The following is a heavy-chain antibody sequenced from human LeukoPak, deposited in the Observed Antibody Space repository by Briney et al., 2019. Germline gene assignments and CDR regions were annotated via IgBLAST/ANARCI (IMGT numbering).Heavy chain of an antibody. CDR2: FDPEDGET. J-gene: IGHJ6*03. V-gene: IGHV1-24*01. CDR1: GYTLTELS. CDR3: AINAYCSSNSCWGNYYFYYMDV. D-gene: IGHD2-2*01. Sequence: WASVKVSCKVSGYTLTELSMHWVRQAPGKGLEWMGGFDPEDGETIYAQKFQGRVTLTEDTSTDTAYMELSSLRSADTAMYYCAINAYCSSNSCWGNYYFYYMDVWGKGTTVTVSS.